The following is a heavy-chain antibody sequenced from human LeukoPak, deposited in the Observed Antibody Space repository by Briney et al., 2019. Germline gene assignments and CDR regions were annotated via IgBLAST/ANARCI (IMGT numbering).Heavy chain of an antibody. CDR3: ARAPPGYYYDSSGQQVAFDI. CDR2: ISSSGSTI. D-gene: IGHD3-22*01. Sequence: PGGSLRLSCAASGFTFSSYEMNWVRQAPGKGLEWVSYISSSGSTIYYADSVKGRFTISRDNAKNSLYLQMNSLRAEDTGVYYCARAPPGYYYDSSGQQVAFDIWGQGTMVTVSS. CDR1: GFTFSSYE. J-gene: IGHJ3*02. V-gene: IGHV3-48*03.